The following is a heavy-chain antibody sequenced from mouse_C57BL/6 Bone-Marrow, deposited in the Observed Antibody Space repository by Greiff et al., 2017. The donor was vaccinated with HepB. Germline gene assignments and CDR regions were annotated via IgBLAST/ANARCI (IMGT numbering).Heavy chain of an antibody. CDR3: AIGDYDSAWFAY. J-gene: IGHJ3*01. V-gene: IGHV1-74*01. CDR2: IHPSDSDT. CDR1: GYTFTSYW. D-gene: IGHD2-4*01. Sequence: QVQLKQPGAELVKPGASVKVSCKASGYTFTSYWMHWVKQRPGQGLEWIGRIHPSDSDTNYNQKFKGKATLTVDKSSSTAYMQLSSLTSEDSAVYYCAIGDYDSAWFAYWGQGTLVTVSA.